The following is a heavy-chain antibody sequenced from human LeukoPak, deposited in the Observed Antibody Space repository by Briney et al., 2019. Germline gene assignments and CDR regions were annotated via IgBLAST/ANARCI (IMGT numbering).Heavy chain of an antibody. V-gene: IGHV4-61*02. Sequence: SQTLSLTCTVSGGSISSGSYYGSWLPQPAGKGLECIVRIYTSGSTNYNPSLKSRVTISVDTSKNQFSLKPSSVTAADTAVYYCARGSAYYYYSPGLFDYWGQGTLVTVSS. CDR2: IYTSGST. D-gene: IGHD3-22*01. CDR3: ARGSAYYYYSPGLFDY. J-gene: IGHJ4*02. CDR1: GGSISSGSYY.